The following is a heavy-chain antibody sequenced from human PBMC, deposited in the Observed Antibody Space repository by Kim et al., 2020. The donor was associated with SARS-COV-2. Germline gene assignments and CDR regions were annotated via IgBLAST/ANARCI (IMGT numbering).Heavy chain of an antibody. CDR3: ARVGVVVPAYYYYYGMDV. J-gene: IGHJ6*02. Sequence: KGRFTISRDNSKNTLYLQMNNLRAEDTAVYYWARVGVVVPAYYYYYGMDVWGQGTTVTVSS. D-gene: IGHD2-2*01. V-gene: IGHV3-30*01.